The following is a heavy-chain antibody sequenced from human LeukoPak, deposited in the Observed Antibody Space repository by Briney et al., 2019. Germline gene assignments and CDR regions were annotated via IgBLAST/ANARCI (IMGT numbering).Heavy chain of an antibody. CDR2: IYYSGST. CDR3: ARDLIVVVPATTNAYYYYGMDV. J-gene: IGHJ6*02. CDR1: GGSISSGGYY. V-gene: IGHV4-31*03. Sequence: SETLSLTCTVSGGSISSGGYYWSWIRQHPGKGLEWIGYIYYSGSTYYNPSLKSRVTISVDTSKNQFSLKLSSVTAADTAVYYCARDLIVVVPATTNAYYYYGMDVWGQGTTVTVSS. D-gene: IGHD2-2*01.